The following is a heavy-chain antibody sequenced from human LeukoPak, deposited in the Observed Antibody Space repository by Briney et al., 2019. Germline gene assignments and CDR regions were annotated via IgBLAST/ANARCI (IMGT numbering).Heavy chain of an antibody. CDR3: ARDGRYYYDSSGSDY. J-gene: IGHJ4*02. Sequence: SETLSLTCTVSGGSISTSNYYWGWIRQPPGKELEWIGNIFYSGSTYYSPSLRSRVTISVDTSKNQFSLKLSSVTAADTAVYYCARDGRYYYDSSGSDYWGQGTLVTVSS. V-gene: IGHV4-39*07. D-gene: IGHD3-22*01. CDR2: IFYSGST. CDR1: GGSISTSNYY.